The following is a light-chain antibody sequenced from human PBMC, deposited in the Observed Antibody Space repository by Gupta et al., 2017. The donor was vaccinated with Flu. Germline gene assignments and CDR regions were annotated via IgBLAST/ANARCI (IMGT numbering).Light chain of an antibody. J-gene: IGKJ4*01. CDR3: MQSLQGLT. CDR1: QSLLKSNGSNY. Sequence: DIVMIQFPLSLPVAPGEAASISCRSNQSLLKSNGSNYLDWYLQRPGRSPQLLIYLASHRASGVPDRFSGSGSGTDFKLKISRVEAEEVGVYYCMQSLQGLTFGGGTKMEIK. CDR2: LAS. V-gene: IGKV2-28*01.